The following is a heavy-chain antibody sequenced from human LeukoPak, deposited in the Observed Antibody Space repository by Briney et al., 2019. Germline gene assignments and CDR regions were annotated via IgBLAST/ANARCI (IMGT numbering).Heavy chain of an antibody. Sequence: GGSLRLSCAASGFTFSSYSMNWVRQAPGKGLEWVSSISSSSSYIYYADSVKGRFTISRDNAKNSLYLQMNSLRAEDTAVYYCARDHGSMVRGVIGRSSDYYYHYYMDVWGKGTTVTVSS. D-gene: IGHD3-10*01. V-gene: IGHV3-21*01. CDR3: ARDHGSMVRGVIGRSSDYYYHYYMDV. CDR2: ISSSSSYI. J-gene: IGHJ6*03. CDR1: GFTFSSYS.